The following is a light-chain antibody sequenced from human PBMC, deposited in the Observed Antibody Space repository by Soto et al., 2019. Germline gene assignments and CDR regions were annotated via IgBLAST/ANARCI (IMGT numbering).Light chain of an antibody. V-gene: IGLV1-40*01. CDR2: GNS. CDR3: QSYDSSLSGVV. CDR1: SSNIGAGYD. J-gene: IGLJ2*01. Sequence: QPVLTQPPSVSGAPGQRVTISCTGSSSNIGAGYDVHWYQQLPGTAPKLLIYGNSNRPSGVPDRFSGSKSGTSASLAITGLQAADEADCYCQSYDSSLSGVVFGGGTKLTVL.